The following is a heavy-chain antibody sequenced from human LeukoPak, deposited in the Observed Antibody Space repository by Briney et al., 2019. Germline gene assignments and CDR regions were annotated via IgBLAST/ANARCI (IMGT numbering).Heavy chain of an antibody. V-gene: IGHV1-2*02. D-gene: IGHD3-16*01. J-gene: IGHJ4*02. CDR1: GYTFTGYY. Sequence: ASVKVSCKASGYTFTGYYMHWVRQAPGQGLEWMGWFNPNSGGTNYAQKFQGRVTMTRDTSISTAYMELSRLRSDDTAVYYCARGYVWGSPTPFDYWGQGTLVTVSS. CDR2: FNPNSGGT. CDR3: ARGYVWGSPTPFDY.